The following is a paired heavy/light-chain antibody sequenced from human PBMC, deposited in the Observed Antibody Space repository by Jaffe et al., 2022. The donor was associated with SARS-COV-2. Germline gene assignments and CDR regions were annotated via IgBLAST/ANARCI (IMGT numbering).Light chain of an antibody. CDR3: QQYGSPLT. CDR1: QSVSSNY. Sequence: EIVLTQSPGTLSLSPGERATLSCRASQSVSSNYLAWYQQKPGQAPRLLIYGASSRATGIPDRFSGSGSGTDFTLTISRLEPEDFAVYYCQQYGSPLTFGGGTKVEIK. J-gene: IGKJ4*01. CDR2: GAS. V-gene: IGKV3-20*01.
Heavy chain of an antibody. V-gene: IGHV1-3*01. CDR1: GYTFTSYA. D-gene: IGHD2-21*02. Sequence: QVQLVQSGAEVKKPGASVKVSCKASGYTFTSYAMHWVRQAPGQRLEWMGWINAGNGNTKYSQKFQGRVTITRDTSASTAYMELSSLRSEDTAEYYCASGGTYCGGDCSWDYFDYWGQGTLVTVSS. CDR3: ASGGTYCGGDCSWDYFDY. J-gene: IGHJ4*02. CDR2: INAGNGNT.